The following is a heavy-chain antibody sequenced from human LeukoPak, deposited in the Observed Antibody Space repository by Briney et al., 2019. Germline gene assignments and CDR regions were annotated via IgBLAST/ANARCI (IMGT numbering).Heavy chain of an antibody. CDR3: ARERDGYNYLDY. CDR1: GFTFSSHW. CDR2: INSDGSSI. V-gene: IGHV3-74*01. J-gene: IGHJ4*02. D-gene: IGHD5-24*01. Sequence: PGGSLRLSCAASGFTFSSHWMHWVRQAPGKGLVWVSRINSDGSSISYADSVKGRFTISRDNAKNSLYLQMNSLRAEDTAVYYCARERDGYNYLDYWGQGTLVTVSS.